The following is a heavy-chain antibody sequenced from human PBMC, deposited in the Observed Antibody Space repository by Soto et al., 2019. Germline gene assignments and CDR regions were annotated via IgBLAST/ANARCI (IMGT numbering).Heavy chain of an antibody. D-gene: IGHD3-10*01. CDR3: ASSERMYYYDSGSNPRYYGMDV. CDR2: INPSRGST. CDR1: GYTFTTYY. V-gene: IGHV1-46*01. Sequence: QVQLVQSGAEVKKPGASVKVSCEAFGYTFTTYYIHWVRQAPGQGLEWMGIINPSRGSTIYAQKLQGRATMTREAATSIVYMELRTPTSDDTAVYFCASSERMYYYDSGSNPRYYGMDVWGQGNTVTVSS. J-gene: IGHJ6*02.